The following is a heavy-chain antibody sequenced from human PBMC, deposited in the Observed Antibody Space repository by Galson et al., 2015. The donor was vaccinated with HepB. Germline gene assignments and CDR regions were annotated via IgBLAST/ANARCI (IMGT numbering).Heavy chain of an antibody. CDR1: GGSFSGYY. Sequence: ETLSLTCAVYGGSFSGYYWSWIRQPPGKELEWIGRINHSGSTNYNPSLKSRITISADTSKNQFFLKLTSVTAADTSVYYCARDSGSYRFDPWGQGTLVTVSS. CDR3: ARDSGSYRFDP. D-gene: IGHD3-10*01. J-gene: IGHJ5*02. V-gene: IGHV4-34*01. CDR2: INHSGST.